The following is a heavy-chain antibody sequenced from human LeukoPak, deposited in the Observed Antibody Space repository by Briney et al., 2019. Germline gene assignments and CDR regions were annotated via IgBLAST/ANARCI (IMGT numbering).Heavy chain of an antibody. V-gene: IGHV3-30*04. D-gene: IGHD2-2*01. CDR2: ISYDGSNK. J-gene: IGHJ4*02. CDR1: GITFSSYA. Sequence: PGGSPRLSCAASGITFSSYAMHWVRQAPGKGLEWVAVISYDGSNKYYADSVKGRFTISRDNSKNTLYLQMNSLRAEDTAVYYCARVMGRYCSSTSCYVDYWGQGTLVTVSS. CDR3: ARVMGRYCSSTSCYVDY.